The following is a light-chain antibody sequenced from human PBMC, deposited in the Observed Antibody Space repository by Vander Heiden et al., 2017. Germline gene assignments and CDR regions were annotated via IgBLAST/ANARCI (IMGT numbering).Light chain of an antibody. CDR2: RDS. CDR1: NIGSKN. Sequence: SYALTQPLSVSVALGQTARITWGGNNIGSKNVHWYQQKPGQAPVLVINRDSNRPSGSPERFSGSNSGNTATLTISRAQAGDEADYYCQVWDSSTALYVFGTGTKVTVL. J-gene: IGLJ1*01. CDR3: QVWDSSTALYV. V-gene: IGLV3-9*01.